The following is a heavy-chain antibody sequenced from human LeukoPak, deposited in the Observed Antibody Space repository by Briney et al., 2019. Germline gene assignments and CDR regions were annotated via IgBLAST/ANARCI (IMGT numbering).Heavy chain of an antibody. CDR3: ARVYVGAAVAVAGPGFDY. V-gene: IGHV4-59*12. J-gene: IGHJ4*02. D-gene: IGHD6-19*01. CDR1: GGSISSYY. Sequence: PSETLSLTCTVSGGSISSYYWSWIRQPPGKGLEWIGYIYYTGSTNYNPSLKSRVTISVDTSKNQFSLKLSSVTAADTAVYYCARVYVGAAVAVAGPGFDYWGQGTLVTVSS. CDR2: IYYTGST.